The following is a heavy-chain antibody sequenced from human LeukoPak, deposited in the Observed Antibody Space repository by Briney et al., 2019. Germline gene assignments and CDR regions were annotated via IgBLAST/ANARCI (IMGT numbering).Heavy chain of an antibody. V-gene: IGHV3-30*02. CDR1: RFSFGSHG. D-gene: IGHD7-27*01. J-gene: IGHJ4*02. CDR2: IRHGGSNQ. Sequence: GGSLRLSCAASRFSFGSHGVHWVRQAPGKGLEWVAFIRHGGSNQYYADSVKGRFTISRDNSKNTVFLQMNSLRPDDTAVYYCAKDLTWGYFDSWGQGALVTVSS. CDR3: AKDLTWGYFDS.